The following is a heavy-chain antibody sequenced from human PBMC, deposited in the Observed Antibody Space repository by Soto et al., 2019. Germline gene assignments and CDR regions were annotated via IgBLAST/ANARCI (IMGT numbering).Heavy chain of an antibody. D-gene: IGHD2-21*02. J-gene: IGHJ5*02. Sequence: QLQLQESGPGLVKPSETLSLTCSVSGGSISSSSYFWGWIRQPPGKGLEWIGSIYYSGSTYYNPSLKIRVPLSVNTSKNQFSLKLSSVTAADTAVYYCARHPSDFWFDPWGQGTLVTVSS. V-gene: IGHV4-39*01. CDR3: ARHPSDFWFDP. CDR1: GGSISSSSYF. CDR2: IYYSGST.